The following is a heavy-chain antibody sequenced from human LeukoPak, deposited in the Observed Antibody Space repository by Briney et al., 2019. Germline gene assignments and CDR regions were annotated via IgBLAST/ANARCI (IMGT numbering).Heavy chain of an antibody. D-gene: IGHD3-22*01. V-gene: IGHV3-30*18. CDR3: AKDQDGEIVVVIPYFDY. CDR1: GFTFSSYG. Sequence: PGRSLRLSCAASGFTFSSYGMHWVRQAPGKGLEWVAVISYDGSNKYYADSVEGRFTISRDNSKNTLYLQMNSLRAEDTAVYYCAKDQDGEIVVVIPYFDYWGQGTLVTVSS. J-gene: IGHJ4*02. CDR2: ISYDGSNK.